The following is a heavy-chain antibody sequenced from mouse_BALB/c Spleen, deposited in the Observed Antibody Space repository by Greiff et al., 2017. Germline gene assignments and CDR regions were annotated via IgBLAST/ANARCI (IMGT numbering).Heavy chain of an antibody. CDR3: AREGVYYGLLAMDY. D-gene: IGHD2-1*01. V-gene: IGHV1-69*01. J-gene: IGHJ4*01. CDR2: IDTSDSYT. CDR1: GYTFTDYW. Sequence: VQLQQSGAELVMPGASVKMSCKASGYTFTDYWMHWVKQRPGQGLEWIGAIDTSDSYTSYNQKFKGKATLTVDESSSTAYMQLSSLTSEDSAVYYCAREGVYYGLLAMDYWGQGTSVTVSS.